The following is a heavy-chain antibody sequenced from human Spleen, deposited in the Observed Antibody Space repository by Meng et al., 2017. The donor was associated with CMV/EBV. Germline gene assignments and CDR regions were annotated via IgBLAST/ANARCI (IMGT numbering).Heavy chain of an antibody. CDR1: GGSISGSYYY. CDR3: ASPSTSRFYFDY. V-gene: IGHV4-39*01. D-gene: IGHD2-2*01. J-gene: IGHJ4*02. Sequence: SETLSLTCTVFGGSISGSYYYRGWIRQPPGKGLEWIATIYSSGSTYQNPSLKSRLTVSVDTSKNQFSLNLRSVTAADTAVYYCASPSTSRFYFDYWGQGALVTVSS. CDR2: IYSSGST.